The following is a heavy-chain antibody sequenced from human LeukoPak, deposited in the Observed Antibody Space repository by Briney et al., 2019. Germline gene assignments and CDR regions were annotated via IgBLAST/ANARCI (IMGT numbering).Heavy chain of an antibody. CDR3: ARDPIVVVKNQPYYFDY. V-gene: IGHV1-69*04. J-gene: IGHJ4*02. Sequence: AVTVSCKASGGTFSSYNISWVRQAPGQGLEWMGRIIPILGIANYAQKFQGRVTITADKSTSTAYMELSSLRSEDTAVYYCARDPIVVVKNQPYYFDYWGQGTLVTVSS. CDR2: IIPILGIA. CDR1: GGTFSSYN. D-gene: IGHD2-21*01.